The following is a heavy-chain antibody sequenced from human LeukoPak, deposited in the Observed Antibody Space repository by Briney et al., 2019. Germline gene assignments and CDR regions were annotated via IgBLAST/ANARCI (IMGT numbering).Heavy chain of an antibody. J-gene: IGHJ5*02. V-gene: IGHV4-4*07. CDR1: GGSISNYY. D-gene: IGHD2-8*01. Sequence: SETLSLTCAVSGGSISNYYWSWIRQPAGKGLEWIGRFYPSGSTNCTPSLKSRVTMSVDTSKSQFSLKLTSVTAADTAVYYCARDQWGPVPFDPWGQGTLVTVPS. CDR2: FYPSGST. CDR3: ARDQWGPVPFDP.